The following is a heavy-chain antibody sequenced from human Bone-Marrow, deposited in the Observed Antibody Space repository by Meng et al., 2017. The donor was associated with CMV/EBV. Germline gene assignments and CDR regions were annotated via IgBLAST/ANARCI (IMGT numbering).Heavy chain of an antibody. D-gene: IGHD4-17*01. Sequence: SETLSLTCIVSGDSISNYYWSWIRQPPGKGLEWIGSVYDTGSTTYNPSLKSRVTISVDTSKNQFSLKLSSVTAADTAVYYCARDTERLRIDYWGQGTLVTVSS. V-gene: IGHV4-59*01. J-gene: IGHJ4*02. CDR3: ARDTERLRIDY. CDR1: GDSISNYY. CDR2: VYDTGST.